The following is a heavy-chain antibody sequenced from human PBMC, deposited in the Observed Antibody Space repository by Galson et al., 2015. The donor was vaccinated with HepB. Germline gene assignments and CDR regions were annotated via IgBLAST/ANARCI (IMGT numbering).Heavy chain of an antibody. J-gene: IGHJ4*02. Sequence: SETLSLTCTVSGGSISSYYWSWIRQPAGKGLEWIGRIYTSGSTNYNPSLKSRVTMSVDTSKNQFSLKLSSVTAADTAVYYCARDPPHTRYCSGGSCEGYWGQGTLVTVSS. CDR2: IYTSGST. CDR3: ARDPPHTRYCSGGSCEGY. V-gene: IGHV4-4*07. D-gene: IGHD2-15*01. CDR1: GGSISSYY.